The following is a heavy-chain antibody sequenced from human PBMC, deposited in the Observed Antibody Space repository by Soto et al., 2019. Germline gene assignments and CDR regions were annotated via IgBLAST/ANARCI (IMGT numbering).Heavy chain of an antibody. V-gene: IGHV4-34*01. CDR1: GGSFSGYY. CDR2: INHSGIT. CDR3: AIGPRMWMAGGGH. D-gene: IGHD5-12*01. Sequence: SETLSLTCAVYGGSFSGYYWSWICQPPGKGLEWLGEINHSGITDYNPSLKSRISISIDTSKKQVARQLKSVPAAGTAVYYCAIGPRMWMAGGGHWRQGSQVP. J-gene: IGHJ4*02.